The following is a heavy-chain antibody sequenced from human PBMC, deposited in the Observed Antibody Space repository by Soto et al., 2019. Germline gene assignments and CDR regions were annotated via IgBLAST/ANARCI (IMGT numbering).Heavy chain of an antibody. Sequence: GGSLRLSCAASGFTFSSYSMNWVRQAPGKGLEWVSYISSSSSTIYYADSVKGRFTISRDNAKSSLPLQMNSLRAEDTAVYYCARDQASIAARLDYWGQGTLVTVSS. J-gene: IGHJ4*02. CDR1: GFTFSSYS. CDR3: ARDQASIAARLDY. CDR2: ISSSSSTI. D-gene: IGHD6-6*01. V-gene: IGHV3-48*01.